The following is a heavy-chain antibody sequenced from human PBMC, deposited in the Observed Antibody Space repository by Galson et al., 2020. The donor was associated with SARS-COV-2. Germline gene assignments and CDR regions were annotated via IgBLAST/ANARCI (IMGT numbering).Heavy chain of an antibody. V-gene: IGHV1-2*04. CDR3: ARGYPTLYYYDSSGSLGGDAFDI. CDR2: INPNSGGT. D-gene: IGHD3-22*01. Sequence: ASVKVSCKASGYTFTGYYMHWVRQAPGQGLEWMGWINPNSGGTNYAQKFQGWVTMTRDTSISTAYMELSRLRSDDTAVYYCARGYPTLYYYDSSGSLGGDAFDIWGQGTMVTVSS. J-gene: IGHJ3*02. CDR1: GYTFTGYY.